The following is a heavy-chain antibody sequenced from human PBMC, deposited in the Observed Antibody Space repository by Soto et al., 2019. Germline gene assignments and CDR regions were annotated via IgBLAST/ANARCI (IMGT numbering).Heavy chain of an antibody. CDR1: GFTFSNYG. CDR2: IWYDGSNK. CDR3: AAGEPLNY. V-gene: IGHV3-33*01. Sequence: PGGSLILSCSASGFTFSNYGMHWVRQAPGKGLEWVAIIWYDGSNKYYADSVKGRFTISRDNSKNTVYLQMNSLRAEDTAMYFCAAGEPLNYRGQGTLVTVSS. D-gene: IGHD3-10*01. J-gene: IGHJ4*02.